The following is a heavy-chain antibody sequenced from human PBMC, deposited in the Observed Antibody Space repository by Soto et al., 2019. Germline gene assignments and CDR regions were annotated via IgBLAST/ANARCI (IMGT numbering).Heavy chain of an antibody. Sequence: EVHLVESGGGLVQTGGSLRLSCAASGFAFRSYWMSWVRQAPGKGLEWVANIQQAGSETYYVDSVKGRFTISRDNAENSLYLQMNNLRAEDTAMYYCARVATIAPFDSWGRGIPVTVSS. CDR2: IQQAGSET. V-gene: IGHV3-7*01. D-gene: IGHD5-12*01. J-gene: IGHJ4*02. CDR1: GFAFRSYW. CDR3: ARVATIAPFDS.